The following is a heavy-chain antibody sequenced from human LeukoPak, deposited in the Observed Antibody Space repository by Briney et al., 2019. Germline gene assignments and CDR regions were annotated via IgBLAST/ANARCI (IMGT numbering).Heavy chain of an antibody. Sequence: SETLSLTCTVSDGSISSSSYYWGWIRQPPGKGLEWIGNIYYSGSTYYNPSLKSRVTISVDTSKNQFSLKLSSVTAADTAVYYCARDGRPSGYSYALFDYWGQGTLVTVSS. J-gene: IGHJ4*02. V-gene: IGHV4-39*07. CDR1: DGSISSSSYY. CDR3: ARDGRPSGYSYALFDY. D-gene: IGHD5-18*01. CDR2: IYYSGST.